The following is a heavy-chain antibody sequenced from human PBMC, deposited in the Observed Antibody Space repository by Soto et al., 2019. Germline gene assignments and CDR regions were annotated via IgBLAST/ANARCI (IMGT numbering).Heavy chain of an antibody. CDR3: AKGSNGGVHSNTHSIDP. CDR1: GFSFSSYG. V-gene: IGHV3-30*18. D-gene: IGHD2-8*01. Sequence: PGGSLRLSCAASGFSFSSYGMHWVRQAPGKGLEWVAVMSNDGSDENYADSVKGRFTISRDNSNNTLYLQMNNLRPEDTAVYYCAKGSNGGVHSNTHSIDPWGQGTMVTVSS. CDR2: MSNDGSDE. J-gene: IGHJ5*02.